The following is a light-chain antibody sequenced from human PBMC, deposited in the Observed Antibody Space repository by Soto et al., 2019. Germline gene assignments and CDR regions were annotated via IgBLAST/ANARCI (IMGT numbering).Light chain of an antibody. CDR3: QHYHGWPIT. CDR1: QSVSSNY. CDR2: GAS. J-gene: IGKJ5*01. Sequence: EIVLTQSPCTLSLSLGERATLSCRASQSVSSNYLAWYQQKPGQAPRLLIYGASNRATGIPDRFSGSGSGTDFTLTISRLEPEDFAVYYCQHYHGWPITFGQGTRLEIK. V-gene: IGKV3-20*01.